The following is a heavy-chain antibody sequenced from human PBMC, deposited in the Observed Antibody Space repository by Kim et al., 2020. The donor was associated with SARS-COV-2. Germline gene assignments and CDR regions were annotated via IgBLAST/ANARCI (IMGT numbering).Heavy chain of an antibody. J-gene: IGHJ4*02. CDR1: GASISRSDYY. D-gene: IGHD2-21*02. Sequence: SETLSLTCSVSGASISRSDYYWGWIRQPPGKGLEWIGSIYYSGNTYYNSSLNSRVTLSVHTSRRQFSLMLTSVTAADTAVYYCARHSYCGDDCSAGYFGYWGQGTLVTVSS. CDR3: ARHSYCGDDCSAGYFGY. V-gene: IGHV4-39*01. CDR2: IYYSGNT.